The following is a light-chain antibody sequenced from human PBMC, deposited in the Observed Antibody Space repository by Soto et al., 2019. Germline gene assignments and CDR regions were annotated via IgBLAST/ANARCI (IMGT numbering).Light chain of an antibody. CDR2: GAS. Sequence: DIQMTQSPSSLSASVGDRVTITCRASQSISSYLIWYQHKPGEAPKLLIYGASSLYSGVPSRFSGSGSGTEFTLTINSRQPEDFATYYCQQSYSNPLTFGGGTKVEIK. J-gene: IGKJ4*01. V-gene: IGKV1-39*01. CDR1: QSISSY. CDR3: QQSYSNPLT.